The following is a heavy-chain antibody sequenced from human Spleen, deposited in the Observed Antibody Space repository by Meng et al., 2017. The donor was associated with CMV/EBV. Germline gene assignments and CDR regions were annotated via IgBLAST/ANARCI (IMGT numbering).Heavy chain of an antibody. V-gene: IGHV1-8*01. CDR2: INPNSGNA. CDR3: ARGSSHDYWINGFDP. D-gene: IGHD4-11*01. J-gene: IGHJ5*02. Sequence: SGYTFTSYDIVWVRQATGQGLEWMGWINPNSGNAGYAPKFQGRVTMTRDTSINTVYMDLSGLKSDDTAVYYCARGSSHDYWINGFDPWGPGTLVTVSS. CDR1: GYTFTSYD.